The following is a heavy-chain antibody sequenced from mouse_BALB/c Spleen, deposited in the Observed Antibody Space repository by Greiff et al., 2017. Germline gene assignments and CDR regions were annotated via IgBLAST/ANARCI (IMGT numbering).Heavy chain of an antibody. D-gene: IGHD2-14*01. CDR3: NAGRYGGGDYAMDY. Sequence: EVQLQQSGAELVRSGASVKLSCTASGFNIKDYYMHWVKQRPEQGLEWIGWIDPENGDTEYAPKFQGKATMTADTSSNTAYLQLSSLTSEDTAVYYCNAGRYGGGDYAMDYWGQGTSVTVSS. V-gene: IGHV14-4*02. CDR1: GFNIKDYY. CDR2: IDPENGDT. J-gene: IGHJ4*01.